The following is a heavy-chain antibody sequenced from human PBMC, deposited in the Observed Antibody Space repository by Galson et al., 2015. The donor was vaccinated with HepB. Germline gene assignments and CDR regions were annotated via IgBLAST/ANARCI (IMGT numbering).Heavy chain of an antibody. D-gene: IGHD3-10*01. J-gene: IGHJ4*02. Sequence: SLRLSCAASGFTFSSYGMHWVRQAPGKGLEWVAVISYDGSNKYYADSVKGRFTISRDNSKNTLYLQMNSLRAEDTAVYYCAKTLAFRELSGLAAWGQGTLVTVSS. CDR1: GFTFSSYG. V-gene: IGHV3-30*18. CDR3: AKTLAFRELSGLAA. CDR2: ISYDGSNK.